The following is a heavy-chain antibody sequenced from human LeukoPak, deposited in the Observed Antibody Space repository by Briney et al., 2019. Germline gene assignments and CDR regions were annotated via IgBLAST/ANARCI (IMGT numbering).Heavy chain of an antibody. J-gene: IGHJ3*02. CDR3: ARDQTPHYYDSSGYYRNDAFDI. Sequence: GGSLRLSCAASGFTFSSCAMSWVRQAPGKGLEWVSAISGGGGTIFYADSVKGRFTISRDNAKNSLYLQMNSLRDEDTAVYYCARDQTPHYYDSSGYYRNDAFDIWGQGTMVTVSS. D-gene: IGHD3-22*01. V-gene: IGHV3-23*01. CDR2: ISGGGGTI. CDR1: GFTFSSCA.